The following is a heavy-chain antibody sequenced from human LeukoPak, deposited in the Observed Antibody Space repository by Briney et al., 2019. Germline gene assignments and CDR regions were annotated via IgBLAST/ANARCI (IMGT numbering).Heavy chain of an antibody. CDR1: GGTFSSYA. CDR2: IIPIFGTA. D-gene: IGHD3-10*01. Sequence: GASVKVSCKASGGTFSSYAISWVRQAPGQGLEWMGGIIPIFGTANYAQKFQGRVTITADESTSTAYMELSSLRSEDTAVYYCASSYYGSGSANDAFDIWGQGTMVTVSS. V-gene: IGHV1-69*13. CDR3: ASSYYGSGSANDAFDI. J-gene: IGHJ3*02.